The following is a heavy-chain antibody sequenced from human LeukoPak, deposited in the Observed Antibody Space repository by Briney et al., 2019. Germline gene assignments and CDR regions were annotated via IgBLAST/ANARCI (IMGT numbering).Heavy chain of an antibody. CDR2: INHSGST. CDR3: ARNPCSDWLCWFDP. CDR1: RGSFRGYY. V-gene: IGHV4-34*01. Sequence: KPSETLSLTCAVYRGSFRGYYWTWITQSPGKGLEWIGEINHSGSTNYNPSLKSRISISIDTSKNQLSLALSSVTVADTAVYYCARNPCSDWLCWFDPRGQGTLVTVSS. J-gene: IGHJ5*02. D-gene: IGHD6-19*01.